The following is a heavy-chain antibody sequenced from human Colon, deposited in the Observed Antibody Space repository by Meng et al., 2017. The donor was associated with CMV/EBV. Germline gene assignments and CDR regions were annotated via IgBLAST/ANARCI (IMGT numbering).Heavy chain of an antibody. CDR2: ISAYTGDT. D-gene: IGHD1-26*01. CDR1: CYTFTNYG. J-gene: IGHJ1*01. Sequence: QVRFGQSGAEVKKPGALEKVSCKASCYTFTNYGISWVRQDPGQGLEWMGWISAYTGDTYYAQKFQGRVTMTTDTSTSTAYMELRSLRSDDTAVYYCVRESQSGSYIYLQHWGQGTLVTVSS. V-gene: IGHV1-18*01. CDR3: VRESQSGSYIYLQH.